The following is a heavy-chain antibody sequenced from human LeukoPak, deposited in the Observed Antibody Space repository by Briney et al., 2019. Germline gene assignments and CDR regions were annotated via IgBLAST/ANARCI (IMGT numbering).Heavy chain of an antibody. J-gene: IGHJ6*02. Sequence: SETLSLTCTVFGGSFTNYFWTWIRHSPGKGLEWIGEINDYTGDTNYNPSLNSRVSISLEKSKNQFSLELRSVTAADTAVYYCARGRIAKIVVVHSFSYGMDVWGQGTTVTVSS. V-gene: IGHV4-34*01. D-gene: IGHD3-22*01. CDR3: ARGRIAKIVVVHSFSYGMDV. CDR1: GGSFTNYF. CDR2: INDYTGDT.